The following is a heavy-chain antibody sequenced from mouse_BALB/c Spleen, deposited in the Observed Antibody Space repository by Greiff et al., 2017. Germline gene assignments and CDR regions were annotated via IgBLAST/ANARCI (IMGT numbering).Heavy chain of an antibody. CDR3: ARERDGFAY. D-gene: IGHD3-3*01. J-gene: IGHJ3*01. CDR1: GFTFSSYA. V-gene: IGHV5-9-4*01. CDR2: ISSGGSYT. Sequence: DVHLVESGGGLVKPGGSLKLSCAASGFTFSSYAMSWVRQSPEKRLEWVAEISSGGSYTYYPDTVTGRFTISRDNAKNTLYLEMSSLRSEDTAMYYCARERDGFAYWGQGTLVTVSA.